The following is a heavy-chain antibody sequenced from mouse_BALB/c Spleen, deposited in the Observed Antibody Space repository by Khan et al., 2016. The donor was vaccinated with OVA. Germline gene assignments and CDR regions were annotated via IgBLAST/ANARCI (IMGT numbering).Heavy chain of an antibody. CDR1: GYSITSDYA. D-gene: IGHD2-12*01. Sequence: EVQLHESGPGLVKPSQSLSLTCTVTGYSITSDYAWNWIRQFPGNKLEWMGYISYSGSTNYNPSLKSRISITRDTSKNQFFLQLNSVTTEDTATYYCARDSSRYNYAMDYWGQGTSVTVSS. CDR2: ISYSGST. J-gene: IGHJ4*01. V-gene: IGHV3-2*02. CDR3: ARDSSRYNYAMDY.